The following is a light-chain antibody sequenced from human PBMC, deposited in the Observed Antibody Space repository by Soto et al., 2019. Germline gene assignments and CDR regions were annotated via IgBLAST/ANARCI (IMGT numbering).Light chain of an antibody. CDR3: LHDSLFPYS. Sequence: AIQMTQSPSSLSASVGDTVTFTCRASQAIRSDLGWFQQRPGKTPKLLIYGISILQTGVPSRFSGSGSGTDFTLTISGLQPADFATYYCLHDSLFPYSFGQGTRVEIK. J-gene: IGKJ2*03. CDR2: GIS. V-gene: IGKV1-6*01. CDR1: QAIRSD.